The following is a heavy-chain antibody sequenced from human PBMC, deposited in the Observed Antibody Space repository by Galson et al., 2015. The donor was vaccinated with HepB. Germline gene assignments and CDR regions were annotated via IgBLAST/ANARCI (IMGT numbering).Heavy chain of an antibody. CDR1: GFTFSSFG. CDR3: AKEDNYCSAGGCYPDY. V-gene: IGHV3-30*18. D-gene: IGHD2-15*01. J-gene: IGHJ4*02. Sequence: SLRLSCAASGFTFSSFGMHWVRQAPGKGLEWVAVTSYDESNKYYADSVKGRFTISRDNSRNRLYLQMNSLRAEDTAVYYCAKEDNYCSAGGCYPDYWGQGTLVIVSS. CDR2: TSYDESNK.